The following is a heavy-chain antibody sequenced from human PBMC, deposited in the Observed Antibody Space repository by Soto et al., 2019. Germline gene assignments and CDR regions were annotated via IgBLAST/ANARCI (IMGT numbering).Heavy chain of an antibody. D-gene: IGHD2-15*01. CDR1: GGSISRGGYY. J-gene: IGHJ4*02. V-gene: IGHV4-30-2*03. CDR3: ARHTPAISISDN. CDR2: IYHSGST. Sequence: SETLSLTCTVSGGSISRGGYYWSWIRQPPGKGLEWIGYIYHSGSTYYNPSLKSRVTISVDTSKNQFSLKLGSVTAADTAVYYWARHTPAISISDNSGQGTLVTVSS.